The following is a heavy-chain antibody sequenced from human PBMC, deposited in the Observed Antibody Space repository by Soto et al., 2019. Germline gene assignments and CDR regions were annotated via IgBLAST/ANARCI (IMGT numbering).Heavy chain of an antibody. V-gene: IGHV3-23*01. D-gene: IGHD3-9*01. CDR2: ISGTGRVT. J-gene: IGHJ1*01. Sequence: EVQLLESGGGLVQPGGSLKLSCAVSGFTFSSYAMSWVRQTPGKGLEWVSGISGTGRVTNYAESVKGRFTISRDNPKNTLYLEMKCLRAEDTAVYYCAKDVHYDIVTGIEYFDHWGQGTLVTVSS. CDR3: AKDVHYDIVTGIEYFDH. CDR1: GFTFSSYA.